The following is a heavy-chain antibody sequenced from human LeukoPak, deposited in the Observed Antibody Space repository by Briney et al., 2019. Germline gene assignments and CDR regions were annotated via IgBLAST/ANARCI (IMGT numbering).Heavy chain of an antibody. CDR3: ARDEYIGFRPARPDRPFDP. V-gene: IGHV3-33*01. CDR2: IWYDGSNK. CDR1: GFTFSSYG. D-gene: IGHD1-1*01. J-gene: IGHJ5*02. Sequence: GGSLRLSCAASGFTFSSYGMHWVRQAPGKGLEWVAVIWYDGSNKYYADSVKGRFTISRDNSKNTLYLQKNSLRAEDTAVYYCARDEYIGFRPARPDRPFDPWGQGTLVTVSS.